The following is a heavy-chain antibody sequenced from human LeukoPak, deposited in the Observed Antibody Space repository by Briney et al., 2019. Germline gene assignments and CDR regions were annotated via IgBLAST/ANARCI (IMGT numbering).Heavy chain of an antibody. D-gene: IGHD3-22*01. CDR2: IIPIFGTA. CDR3: ASLITHTTYYYDSSGPPPDY. J-gene: IGHJ4*02. Sequence: SVKVSCKASGGTFSIYAISWVRQAPGQGLEWMGGIIPIFGTANYAQKFQGRVSISTDETTSTAYMELSSLRSEDTAVYYCASLITHTTYYYDSSGPPPDYWGQGTLVTVSS. CDR1: GGTFSIYA. V-gene: IGHV1-69*05.